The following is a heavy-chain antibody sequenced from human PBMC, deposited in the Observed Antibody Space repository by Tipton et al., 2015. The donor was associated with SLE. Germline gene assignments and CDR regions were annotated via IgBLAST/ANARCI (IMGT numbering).Heavy chain of an antibody. CDR1: GGSINTYY. V-gene: IGHV4-59*12. CDR3: ARLGTEWAYVDV. Sequence: ILSLTCTVSGGSINTYYWSWIRQPPGKGLEWIGEINHSGSTNYNPSLKSRVTISVDTSKNQFSLKLSSVTAADTAVYYCARLGTEWAYVDVWGKGTTVTVSS. J-gene: IGHJ6*04. CDR2: INHSGST. D-gene: IGHD1-14*01.